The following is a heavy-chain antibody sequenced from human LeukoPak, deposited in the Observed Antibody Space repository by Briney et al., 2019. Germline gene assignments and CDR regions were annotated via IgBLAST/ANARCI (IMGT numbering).Heavy chain of an antibody. J-gene: IGHJ4*02. V-gene: IGHV3-21*04. CDR1: GFPYSSYS. CDR3: ARKASWDGGHFDY. D-gene: IGHD1-26*01. CDR2: INSYRSYI. Sequence: GGPVTLSCGPSGFPYSSYSMNWVRPAPGRGVAGVSSINSYRSYIFYAHSVKSRFNISRDNANKSLYLQMNSLRAEHTALYYCARKASWDGGHFDYWGQGTLVTVSS.